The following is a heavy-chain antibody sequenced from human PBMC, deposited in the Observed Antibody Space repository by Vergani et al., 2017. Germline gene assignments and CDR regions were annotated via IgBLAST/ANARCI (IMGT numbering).Heavy chain of an antibody. D-gene: IGHD3-3*01. J-gene: IGHJ4*02. CDR2: IYWNDDK. V-gene: IGHV2-5*01. CDR1: GFSLSTSGVG. CDR3: ARYSTIFGLVTYPPYFDY. Sequence: QITLKESGPTLVKPTQTLTLTCTFSGFSLSTSGVGVGWIRQPPGKALEWLALIYWNDDKRYSPSLKTRLTITKDTSKNQVVLTMTNMDPVDTATYYCARYSTIFGLVTYPPYFDYWGQGTLVTVSS.